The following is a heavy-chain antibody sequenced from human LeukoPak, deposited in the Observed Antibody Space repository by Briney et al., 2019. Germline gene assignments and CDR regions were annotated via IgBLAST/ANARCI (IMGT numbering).Heavy chain of an antibody. CDR2: IGGGDLNT. V-gene: IGHV3-23*01. J-gene: IGHJ4*02. CDR1: GFTFSSYA. Sequence: GGSLRLSCAASGFTFSSYAMTWVRQASGKGLEWVSAIGGGDLNTHYADSVKGRFTISRDNSKNTLYLQMNSLRAEDTAIYYCAKLRRYYYDSSGPTVDYWGQGTLVTVSS. CDR3: AKLRRYYYDSSGPTVDY. D-gene: IGHD3-22*01.